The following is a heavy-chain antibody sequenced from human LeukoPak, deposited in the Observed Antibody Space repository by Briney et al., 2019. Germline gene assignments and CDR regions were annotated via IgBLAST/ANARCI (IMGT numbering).Heavy chain of an antibody. D-gene: IGHD3-22*01. CDR2: ISGSGGST. Sequence: GGSLRLSCAASGFTFNNYAMSWVRQAPGKGPEWLSAISGSGGSTTDADSVKGRFTTSRDNSKSTLYLQMNSLRAGDTAIYYCAKIFHTDGYHLGEHLFDAWGQGTLVTVSS. CDR3: AKIFHTDGYHLGEHLFDA. V-gene: IGHV3-23*01. J-gene: IGHJ5*02. CDR1: GFTFNNYA.